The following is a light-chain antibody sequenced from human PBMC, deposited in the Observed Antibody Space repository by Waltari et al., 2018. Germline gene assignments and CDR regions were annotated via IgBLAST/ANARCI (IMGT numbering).Light chain of an antibody. Sequence: QSVLTQPPSASETPGPRVTISCSGSNANLGSNYLYWYQQLPGTAPKLLIYRNNPRPSGVPDRFSASKSGTSASLAIDGLRSEDEAIYYCASWDDSHYVFGPGTQVTVL. CDR2: RNN. CDR1: NANLGSNY. V-gene: IGLV1-47*01. CDR3: ASWDDSHYV. J-gene: IGLJ1*01.